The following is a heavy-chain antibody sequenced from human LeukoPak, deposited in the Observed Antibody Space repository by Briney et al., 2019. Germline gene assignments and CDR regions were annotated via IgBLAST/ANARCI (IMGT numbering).Heavy chain of an antibody. Sequence: ASAKVSCKASGYTFTGYYMHWVRQAPGQGLEWMGWINPNSGGTNYAQKFQGRVTMTRDTSISTAYMELSRLRSDDTAVYYCARQDSDFWSGYYPAFDYWGQGTLVTVSS. J-gene: IGHJ4*02. CDR3: ARQDSDFWSGYYPAFDY. CDR2: INPNSGGT. CDR1: GYTFTGYY. V-gene: IGHV1-2*02. D-gene: IGHD3-3*01.